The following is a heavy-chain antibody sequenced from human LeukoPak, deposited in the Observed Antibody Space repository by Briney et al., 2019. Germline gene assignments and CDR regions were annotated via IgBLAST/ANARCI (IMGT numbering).Heavy chain of an antibody. J-gene: IGHJ4*02. V-gene: IGHV5-10-1*01. D-gene: IGHD3-10*01. Sequence: GESLMISCKGSGYSFTNYWINWVRQMPERGLEWMGRINHSDSYSNYSQLFQSHVTTSADKSLSTSYLHWSRLKASDTAMYYCGTNYYGSGGGFDYWGQGTLVTVSS. CDR1: GYSFTNYW. CDR2: INHSDSYS. CDR3: GTNYYGSGGGFDY.